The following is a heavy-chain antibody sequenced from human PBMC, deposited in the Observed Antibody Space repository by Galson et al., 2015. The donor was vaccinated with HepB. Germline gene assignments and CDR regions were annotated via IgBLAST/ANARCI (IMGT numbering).Heavy chain of an antibody. CDR2: IIPILGIA. V-gene: IGHV1-69*04. J-gene: IGHJ6*02. D-gene: IGHD2-8*01. CDR3: ARDDIVPSDYYYGMDV. CDR1: GGTFSSYT. Sequence: SVKVSCKASGGTFSSYTISWVRQAPGQGLEWMGRIIPILGIANYAQKFQGRVTISADKSTSTAYMELSSLRSEDTAVYYCARDDIVPSDYYYGMDVWGQGTTVTVSS.